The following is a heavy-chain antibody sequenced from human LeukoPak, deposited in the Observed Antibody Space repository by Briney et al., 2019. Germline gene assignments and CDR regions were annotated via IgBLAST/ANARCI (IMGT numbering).Heavy chain of an antibody. Sequence: ASVKVSCKASGGTFSSYAISWVRQAPGQGLEWLGWISAYNGNTNYAQKLQGRVTMTTDTSTSTAYIELRSLRSDDTAVYYCARGNVRPSGDFDYWGQGTLVTVSS. D-gene: IGHD1-1*01. CDR2: ISAYNGNT. J-gene: IGHJ4*02. V-gene: IGHV1-18*01. CDR1: GGTFSSYA. CDR3: ARGNVRPSGDFDY.